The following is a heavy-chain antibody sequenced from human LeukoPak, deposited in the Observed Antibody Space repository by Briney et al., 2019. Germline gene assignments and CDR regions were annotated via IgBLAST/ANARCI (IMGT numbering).Heavy chain of an antibody. CDR3: AGAVAEQWLVGVEFDY. CDR2: ISSSSSYI. Sequence: GGPLRLSCAASGFTFSSYSMNWVRQAPGKGLEWVSSISSSSSYIYYADSVKGRFTISRDNAKNSLYLQMNSLRAEDTAVYYCAGAVAEQWLVGVEFDYWGQGTLVTVSS. J-gene: IGHJ4*02. V-gene: IGHV3-21*01. D-gene: IGHD6-19*01. CDR1: GFTFSSYS.